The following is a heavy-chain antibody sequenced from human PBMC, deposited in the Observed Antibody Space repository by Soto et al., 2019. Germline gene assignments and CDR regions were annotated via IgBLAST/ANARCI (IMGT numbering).Heavy chain of an antibody. CDR3: ARKDDSSSWASFDY. J-gene: IGHJ4*02. CDR1: GGSISSGGYY. D-gene: IGHD6-13*01. V-gene: IGHV4-31*03. Sequence: QVQLQESGPGLVKPSQTLSLTCTVSGGSISSGGYYWSWIRQHPGKGLEWIGYIYYSGSTYYNPSLKSRATISVNTSKNQFSLKLSSVTAADTAVYYCARKDDSSSWASFDYWGQGTLVTVSS. CDR2: IYYSGST.